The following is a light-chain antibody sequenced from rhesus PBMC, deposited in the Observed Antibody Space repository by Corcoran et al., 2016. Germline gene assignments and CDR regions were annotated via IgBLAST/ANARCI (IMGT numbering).Light chain of an antibody. J-gene: IGKJ4*01. Sequence: EIVMTQSPATLSLSPGERATLSCRASQTVSINLAWYQQKPGQPPSLVIHGASSRATGIPDRFIGSGSGKDFTLTISSRESEDFAVYYCQQYSTWPLTFGGGTKVEI. CDR3: QQYSTWPLT. V-gene: IGKV3-42*02. CDR1: QTVSIN. CDR2: GAS.